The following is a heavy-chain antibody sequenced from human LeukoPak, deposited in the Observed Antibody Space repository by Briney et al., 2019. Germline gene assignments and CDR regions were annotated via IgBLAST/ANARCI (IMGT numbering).Heavy chain of an antibody. Sequence: GASVKVSCKASGGTFSSYAISWVRQAPGQGLEWMGRIIPILGIANYAQKFQGRVTMTRDTSISTAYMELSRLRSDDTAVYYCARSWIGDFSDYWGQGTLVTVSS. CDR3: ARSWIGDFSDY. CDR2: IIPILGIA. V-gene: IGHV1-69*04. CDR1: GGTFSSYA. J-gene: IGHJ4*02. D-gene: IGHD2-21*02.